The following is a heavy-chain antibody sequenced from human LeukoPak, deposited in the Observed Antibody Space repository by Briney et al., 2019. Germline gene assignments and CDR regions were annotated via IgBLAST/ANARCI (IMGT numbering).Heavy chain of an antibody. Sequence: PGGSLRLSCAASGFTFSSYATSWVRQAPGKGLEWVSAISGSGGSTYYADSVKGRFTISRDNSKNTLYLQMNSLRAEDTAVYYCARAPPYCIRTSCYWDRFPLDYWGQGTRVTVSS. D-gene: IGHD2-2*01. J-gene: IGHJ4*02. CDR2: ISGSGGST. CDR1: GFTFSSYA. CDR3: ARAPPYCIRTSCYWDRFPLDY. V-gene: IGHV3-23*01.